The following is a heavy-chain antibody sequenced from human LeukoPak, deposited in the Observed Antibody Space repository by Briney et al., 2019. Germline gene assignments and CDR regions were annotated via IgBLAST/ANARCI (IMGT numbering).Heavy chain of an antibody. Sequence: PGGSLRLSCAASGFPFSNYAMTWVRQAPGRGLEWVSVISGGGTATYYADSVKGRLTISRDNSKNTLYLQMNSLRADDTAIYYCVKGGRTNSPLDYWGQGTLVTVPS. D-gene: IGHD1-14*01. CDR1: GFPFSNYA. J-gene: IGHJ4*02. CDR2: ISGGGTAT. CDR3: VKGGRTNSPLDY. V-gene: IGHV3-23*01.